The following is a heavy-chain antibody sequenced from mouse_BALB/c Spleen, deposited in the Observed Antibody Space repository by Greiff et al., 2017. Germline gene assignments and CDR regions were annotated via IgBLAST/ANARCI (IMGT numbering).Heavy chain of an antibody. J-gene: IGHJ4*01. V-gene: IGHV5-9-4*01. CDR3: ARDQDGYYLYAMDY. CDR1: GFTFSSYA. D-gene: IGHD2-3*01. CDR2: ISSGGSYT. Sequence: EVKLQESGGGLVKPGGSLKLSCAASGFTFSSYAMSWVRQSPEKRLEWVAEISSGGSYTYYPDTVTGRFTISIDNAKNTLYLEMSSLRSEDTAMYYCARDQDGYYLYAMDYWGQGTSVTVSS.